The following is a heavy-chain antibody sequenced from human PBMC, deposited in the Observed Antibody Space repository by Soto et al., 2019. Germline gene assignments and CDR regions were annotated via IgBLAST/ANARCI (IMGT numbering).Heavy chain of an antibody. CDR3: ARDKGIAAAGPYYYYYGMDV. CDR2: TYYRSKWYN. Sequence: SQTLSLTCAISGDSVSSNSAAWNWIRQSPSRGLEWLGRTYYRSKWYNDYAVSVKSRITINPDTSKNQFSLQLNSVTPEDTAVYYCARDKGIAAAGPYYYYYGMDVWAKGPRSPS. V-gene: IGHV6-1*01. J-gene: IGHJ6*02. D-gene: IGHD6-13*01. CDR1: GDSVSSNSAA.